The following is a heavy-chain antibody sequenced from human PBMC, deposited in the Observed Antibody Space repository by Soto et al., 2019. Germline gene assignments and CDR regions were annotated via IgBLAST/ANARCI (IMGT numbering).Heavy chain of an antibody. V-gene: IGHV3-30-3*01. Sequence: PGGSLRLSCAASGFTFSSYAMHWVRQAPGKGLEWVAVISYDGSNKYYADSVKGRFTISRDNSKNTLYLQMNSLRAEDTAVYYCARDTQNDYWGQGTLVTVSS. J-gene: IGHJ4*02. CDR1: GFTFSSYA. CDR3: ARDTQNDY. CDR2: ISYDGSNK.